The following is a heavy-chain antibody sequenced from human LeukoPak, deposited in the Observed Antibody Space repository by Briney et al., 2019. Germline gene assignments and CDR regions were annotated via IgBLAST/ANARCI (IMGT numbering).Heavy chain of an antibody. CDR2: TYYRSKWYN. V-gene: IGHV6-1*01. Sequence: SQTLSLTFAISGDIVSNNSAAWNWLRQSPSRGLEWLGRTYYRSKWYNDYAVSVKSRITINPDTSKNQFYLQLNSVTPEDTAVYYCARELGSGVAAAGTAYYYYMDVWGKGTTVTVSS. D-gene: IGHD6-13*01. CDR1: GDIVSNNSAA. J-gene: IGHJ6*03. CDR3: ARELGSGVAAAGTAYYYYMDV.